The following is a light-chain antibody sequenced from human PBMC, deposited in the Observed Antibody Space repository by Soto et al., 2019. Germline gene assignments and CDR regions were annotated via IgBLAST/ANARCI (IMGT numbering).Light chain of an antibody. CDR1: QSLVHRDGNTY. Sequence: VMTQTPLSSPVTLGQPASISCRSSQSLVHRDGNTYLSWFHQRPGQPPRLLIYMVSNRFSGVPDRFSGSGAGTDFTLEISRVEGDDVGVYYCMQATEFPLTFGGGTKVEIK. CDR2: MVS. V-gene: IGKV2-24*01. J-gene: IGKJ4*01. CDR3: MQATEFPLT.